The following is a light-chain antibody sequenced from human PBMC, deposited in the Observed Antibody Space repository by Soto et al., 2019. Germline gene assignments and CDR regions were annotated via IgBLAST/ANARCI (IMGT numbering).Light chain of an antibody. CDR3: QQLSTYPLT. Sequence: SVGDRVSITCRASEGITNFLAWYQQKPGKAPNLLISAASTLQSGVPSRFSGSGSGTEFTLTISSLQPEDFATYYCQQLSTYPLTFGPGTKVDIK. CDR1: EGITNF. V-gene: IGKV1-9*01. J-gene: IGKJ3*01. CDR2: AAS.